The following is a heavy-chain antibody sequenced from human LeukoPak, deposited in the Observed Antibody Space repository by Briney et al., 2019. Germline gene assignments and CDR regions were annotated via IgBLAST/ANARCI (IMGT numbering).Heavy chain of an antibody. J-gene: IGHJ4*02. CDR2: ISAYNGNT. CDR1: GYTFTSYG. D-gene: IGHD1-26*01. V-gene: IGHV1-18*01. CDR3: AMGRWELYQFDY. Sequence: ASVKVSCKASGYTFTSYGISWVRQAPGQGLEWMGWISAYNGNTNYAQTLQGRVTMTTDTSTSTAYMELRSLRSDDTAVYYCAMGRWELYQFDYWGQGTLVTVSS.